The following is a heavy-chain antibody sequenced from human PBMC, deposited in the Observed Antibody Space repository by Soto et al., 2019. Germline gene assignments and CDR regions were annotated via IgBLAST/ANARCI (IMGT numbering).Heavy chain of an antibody. D-gene: IGHD2-2*01. CDR1: GFTFSSYA. Sequence: GGSLRLSCAASGFTFSSYAMSWVRQAPGKGLEWVSAISGSGGSTYYADSVKGRFTISRDNSKNTLYLQMNSLRAEDTAVYYCTKDPYCSSTSCSKNFDYWGQGTLVTVSS. V-gene: IGHV3-23*01. CDR3: TKDPYCSSTSCSKNFDY. J-gene: IGHJ4*02. CDR2: ISGSGGST.